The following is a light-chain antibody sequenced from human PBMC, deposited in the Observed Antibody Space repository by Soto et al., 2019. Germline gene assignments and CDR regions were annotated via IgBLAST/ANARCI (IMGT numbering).Light chain of an antibody. V-gene: IGLV1-40*01. Sequence: QSVLTQPPSVSGAPGQRVPISCTGSSSNIGAGYDVHWYQQLPGTAPKLLSYGNSNRPSGVPDRFSGSKSGTSASLAITGLQAEDEADYYCQSYDSRLSVVFGGGTKLTVL. CDR1: SSNIGAGYD. J-gene: IGLJ2*01. CDR3: QSYDSRLSVV. CDR2: GNS.